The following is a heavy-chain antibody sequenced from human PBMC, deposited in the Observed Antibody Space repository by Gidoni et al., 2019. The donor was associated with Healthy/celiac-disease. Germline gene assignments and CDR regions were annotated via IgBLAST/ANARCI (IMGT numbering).Heavy chain of an antibody. V-gene: IGHV5-51*01. D-gene: IGHD3-22*01. J-gene: IGHJ4*02. Sequence: EVKLVQSGAEAHQPGESLKISCQGSGYSFTTSWIGWVRQMPGKGLAWMGIIYPGDSDTRYSPSFQGQVTISADKAISTAYLQWSSLKASDTAMYYCARHYYYDSSDEGCYFDYWGQGTLVTVSS. CDR2: IYPGDSDT. CDR1: GYSFTTSW. CDR3: ARHYYYDSSDEGCYFDY.